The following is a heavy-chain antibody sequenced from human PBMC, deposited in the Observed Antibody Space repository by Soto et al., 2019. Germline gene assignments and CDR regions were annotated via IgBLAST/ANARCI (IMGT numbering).Heavy chain of an antibody. CDR2: LDWNGVSV. V-gene: IGHV3-9*01. CDR3: AKDIVRYSGYEGAFDI. CDR1: GFSFDDYV. D-gene: IGHD5-12*01. Sequence: VQLVESGGGLVQPGRSLRLSCAASGFSFDDYVMHWVRQGPGKGLEWVSGLDWNGVSVGYADSVKGRFTISRDNAKNSLYLQMNSLRSEDTALYYCAKDIVRYSGYEGAFDIWGQGTMVTVSS. J-gene: IGHJ3*02.